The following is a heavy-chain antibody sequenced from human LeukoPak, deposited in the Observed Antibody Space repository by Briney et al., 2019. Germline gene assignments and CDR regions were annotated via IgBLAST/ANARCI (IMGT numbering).Heavy chain of an antibody. CDR1: GGSISSHY. V-gene: IGHV4-59*11. CDR3: SSVGSHYDFWSGYSYWFDP. J-gene: IGHJ5*02. Sequence: SETLSLTCTVSGGSISSHYWSWIQQPPGKGLEWIGYIYYSGSTNYNPSLKGRVTISVDTSKNQFSLKLSSVTAADTAVYYCSSVGSHYDFWSGYSYWFDPWGQGTLVTVSS. D-gene: IGHD3-3*01. CDR2: IYYSGST.